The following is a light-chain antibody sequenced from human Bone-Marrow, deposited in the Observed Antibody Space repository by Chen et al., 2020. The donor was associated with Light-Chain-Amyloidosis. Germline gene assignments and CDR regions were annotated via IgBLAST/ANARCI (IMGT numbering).Light chain of an antibody. J-gene: IGLJ3*02. Sequence: SYVLTQPSSVSVAPGQTATIACGGNNIGSTSVHWYQQTPGQAPLLVVYDDSDRPSGIPERLSGSNSGNTATRTISRVGAGDEADYYCQVWDRSGDRPVFGGGTKLTVL. CDR1: NIGSTS. CDR3: QVWDRSGDRPV. V-gene: IGLV3-21*02. CDR2: DDS.